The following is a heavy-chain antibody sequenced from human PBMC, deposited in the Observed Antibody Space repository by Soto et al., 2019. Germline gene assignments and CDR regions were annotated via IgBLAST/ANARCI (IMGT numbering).Heavy chain of an antibody. CDR1: GGSISSGGYY. CDR3: ARKSINYGSGGHFDY. V-gene: IGHV4-31*03. CDR2: IYYSGST. D-gene: IGHD3-10*01. J-gene: IGHJ4*02. Sequence: SETLSLTCTVSGGSISSGGYYWSWIRQHPGKGLEWIGYIYYSGSTYYNPSLKSRVTISVDTSKNQFSLKLSSVTAADTAVYYCARKSINYGSGGHFDYWGQGTLVTVSS.